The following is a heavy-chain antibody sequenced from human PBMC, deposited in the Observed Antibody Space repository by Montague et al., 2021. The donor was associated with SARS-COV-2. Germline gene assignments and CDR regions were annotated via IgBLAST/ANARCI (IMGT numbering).Heavy chain of an antibody. CDR2: TYYRSKWYN. D-gene: IGHD2-2*01. CDR3: ARIPVGSKYYFDF. V-gene: IGHV6-1*01. Sequence: CAISGDSVSSNIATWNWIRQSPSRGLEWLGRTYYRSKWYNDYAESVKSRMTFDPNTSKHQFSLHLDSVTPEDTAVYYCARIPVGSKYYFDFWGQGTLVTVSS. CDR1: GDSVSSNIAT. J-gene: IGHJ4*02.